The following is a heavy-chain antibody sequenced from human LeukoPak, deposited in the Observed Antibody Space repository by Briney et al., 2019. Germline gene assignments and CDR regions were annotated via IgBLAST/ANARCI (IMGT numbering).Heavy chain of an antibody. CDR3: ARETNIAAAEDYYGMDV. D-gene: IGHD6-13*01. CDR2: INGDGRNI. V-gene: IGHV3-74*01. CDR1: GFTFSSYW. J-gene: IGHJ6*02. Sequence: SGGSLRLSCVASGFTFSSYWMHWVRQDPRKGLVWVSRINGDGRNINYADSVRGRFTISRDNAKNTLYLQMNILRAEDTAVYYCARETNIAAAEDYYGMDVWGQGTTVTVSS.